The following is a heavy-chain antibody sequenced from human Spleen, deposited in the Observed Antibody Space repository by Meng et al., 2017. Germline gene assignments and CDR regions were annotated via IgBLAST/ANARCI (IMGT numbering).Heavy chain of an antibody. CDR1: GFTVSSNY. J-gene: IGHJ4*02. CDR2: IYSCGST. CDR3: ARAWWLQTYYFDS. V-gene: IGHV3-66*03. D-gene: IGHD5-12*01. Sequence: EVQLVESGGGLIQPGGSLRLSCAASGFTVSSNYMSWVRQAPGKGLEWVSVIYSCGSTYYADSVKGRFTISRDNSKNTLYLQMNSLRAEDTAVYYCARAWWLQTYYFDSWGQGTLVTVSS.